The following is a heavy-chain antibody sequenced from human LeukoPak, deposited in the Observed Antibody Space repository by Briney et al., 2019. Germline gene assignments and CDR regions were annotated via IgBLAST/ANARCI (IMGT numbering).Heavy chain of an antibody. CDR3: ASPSQNDY. CDR1: GGSISSTSYY. CDR2: IYYNGRT. V-gene: IGHV4-39*07. J-gene: IGHJ4*02. Sequence: PSETLSLTCTVSGGSISSTSYYWAWIRQPPGKGLEWIGAIYYNGRTFYNPSLESRVTISVDTSKNQFSLKLSSVTAADTAVYYCASPSQNDYWGQGTLVTVSS.